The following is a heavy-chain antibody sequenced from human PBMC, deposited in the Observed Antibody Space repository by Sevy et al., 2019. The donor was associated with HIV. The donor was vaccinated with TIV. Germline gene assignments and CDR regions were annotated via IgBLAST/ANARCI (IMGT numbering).Heavy chain of an antibody. V-gene: IGHV3-23*01. D-gene: IGHD2-8*02. CDR2: MSVTGGSI. CDR3: AKWRSRSPGPGQFDL. Sequence: GGSLRLSCVGSGFTFGSYAMSWVRQAPGKGLEWVSGMSVTGGSIFYADSVKGRFTISRDNSQNSLFLQMNSLRADDRAVCYSAKWRSRSPGPGQFDLWGQGTLVTVSS. J-gene: IGHJ5*02. CDR1: GFTFGSYA.